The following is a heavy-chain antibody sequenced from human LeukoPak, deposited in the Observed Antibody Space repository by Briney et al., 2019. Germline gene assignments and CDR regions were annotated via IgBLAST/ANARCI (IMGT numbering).Heavy chain of an antibody. V-gene: IGHV1-2*06. CDR3: ARDYCSSTSCLFDY. J-gene: IGHJ4*02. D-gene: IGHD2-2*01. CDR1: GYTFTGYH. Sequence: GASVKVSCKASGYTFTGYHMHWVRQAPGQGLEWMGRINPNTGGTDYAQKFQGRVTMTRDTSISTACMDLSRLRSDDTAVYYCARDYCSSTSCLFDYWGQGTLVTVSS. CDR2: INPNTGGT.